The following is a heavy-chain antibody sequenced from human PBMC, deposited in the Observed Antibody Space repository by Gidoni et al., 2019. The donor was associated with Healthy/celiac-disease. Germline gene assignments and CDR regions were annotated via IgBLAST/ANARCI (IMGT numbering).Heavy chain of an antibody. CDR1: GFTFSSYG. J-gene: IGHJ3*02. CDR2: ISYDGSNK. CDR3: AKDLEMATIGDAFDI. Sequence: QVQLVESGGGVVQPGRSLRLSWAAAGFTFSSYGMHWVRQAPGKGLELVAVISYDGSNKYYADSVKGRFTISRDNSKNTLYLQMNSLRAEDTAVYYCAKDLEMATIGDAFDIWGQGTMVTVSS. V-gene: IGHV3-30*18. D-gene: IGHD5-12*01.